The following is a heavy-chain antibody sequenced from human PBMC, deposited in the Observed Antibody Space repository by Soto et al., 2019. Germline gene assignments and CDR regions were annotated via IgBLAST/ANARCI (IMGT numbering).Heavy chain of an antibody. CDR2: INHRGSS. J-gene: IGHJ6*02. V-gene: IGHV4-34*01. D-gene: IGHD1-7*01. CDR3: ARPDHRNSLHGVHV. Sequence: SETLSLTCAVNGGSLSGYYWSWIRQSPGKGLEWIGEINHRGSSDYNPSLKSRVTLSIDASMNHVTLELTSVTAADTAVYYCARPDHRNSLHGVHVCGQWTAGTVS. CDR1: GGSLSGYY.